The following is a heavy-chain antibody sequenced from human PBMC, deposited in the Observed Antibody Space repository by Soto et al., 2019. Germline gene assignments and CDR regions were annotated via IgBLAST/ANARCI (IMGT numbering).Heavy chain of an antibody. CDR2: INPSGGST. J-gene: IGHJ4*02. V-gene: IGHV1-46*01. D-gene: IGHD5-18*01. CDR1: GYTFTSYY. Sequence: ASVKVSCKASGYTFTSYYMHWVRQAPGQGLEWMGIINPSGGSTSYAQKFQGRVTMTRDTSTSTVYMELSSLRSEDTAVYYCARDFVEIPGGYSYGYVYNGYFDYWGQGTLVTVSS. CDR3: ARDFVEIPGGYSYGYVYNGYFDY.